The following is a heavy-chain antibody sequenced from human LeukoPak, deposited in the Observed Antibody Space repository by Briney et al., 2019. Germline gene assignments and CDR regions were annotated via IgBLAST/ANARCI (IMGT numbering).Heavy chain of an antibody. CDR3: AKSPGGGAAAGTFDY. J-gene: IGHJ4*02. V-gene: IGHV3-23*01. Sequence: PGGSLRLSCAASEFTFSSYSMNWVRQAPGKGLEWVSAISGSGGSTYYADSVKGRFTISRDNSKNTLYLQMNSLRAEDTAVYYCAKSPGGGAAAGTFDYWGQGTLVTVSS. CDR1: EFTFSSYS. CDR2: ISGSGGST. D-gene: IGHD6-13*01.